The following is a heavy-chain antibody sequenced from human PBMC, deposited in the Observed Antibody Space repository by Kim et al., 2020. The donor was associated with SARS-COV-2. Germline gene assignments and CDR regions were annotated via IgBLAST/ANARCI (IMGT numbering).Heavy chain of an antibody. V-gene: IGHV1-3*01. J-gene: IGHJ5*02. Sequence: ASVKVSCKASGYTFTSYAMHWVRQAPGQRLEWMGWINAGNGNTKYSQKFQGRVTITRDTSASTAYMELSSLRSEDTAVYYCARDRSVWYSSKPAGNWFDPWGQGTLVTVSS. D-gene: IGHD6-13*01. CDR3: ARDRSVWYSSKPAGNWFDP. CDR2: INAGNGNT. CDR1: GYTFTSYA.